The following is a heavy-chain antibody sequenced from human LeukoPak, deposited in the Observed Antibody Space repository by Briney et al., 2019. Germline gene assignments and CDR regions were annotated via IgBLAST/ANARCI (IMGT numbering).Heavy chain of an antibody. Sequence: PGGSLRLSCAASGFTFSSYAMSWVRQAPGKGLEWVSAISGSVGSTYYADSVKGRFTISRDNSKNTLYLQMNSLRAEDTAVYYCAKDWDYYDSSGSVGDYWGQGTLVTVSS. J-gene: IGHJ4*02. CDR2: ISGSVGST. CDR3: AKDWDYYDSSGSVGDY. CDR1: GFTFSSYA. V-gene: IGHV3-23*01. D-gene: IGHD3-22*01.